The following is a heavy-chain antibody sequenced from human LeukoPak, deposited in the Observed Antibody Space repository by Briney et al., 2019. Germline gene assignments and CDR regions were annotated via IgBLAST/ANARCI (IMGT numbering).Heavy chain of an antibody. CDR1: GYTFTSYY. CDR2: INPSGGTT. Sequence: GASVKVSCKASGYTFTSYYIHWVRQAPGKGLEGRGIINPSGGTTSYAQKFQGRVTMTRDTSTSTVYMELSSLRFEDTAVYYCAGAEPYNWNDRDAFDIWGQGTMVTVSS. J-gene: IGHJ3*02. V-gene: IGHV1-46*01. D-gene: IGHD1-1*01. CDR3: AGAEPYNWNDRDAFDI.